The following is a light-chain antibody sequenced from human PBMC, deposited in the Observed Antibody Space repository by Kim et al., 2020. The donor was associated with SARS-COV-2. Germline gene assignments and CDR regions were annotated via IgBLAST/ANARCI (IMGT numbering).Light chain of an antibody. J-gene: IGLJ2*01. V-gene: IGLV2-14*01. CDR3: SSYTRSNTVL. CDR2: DVS. Sequence: QSALTQPASVSGSPGQSITISCTGTSGDVGAYNYVFWYQQYPGEAPKVMIYDVSKRPSGVSYRFSGSKSGNTASLTISGLQAEDEAHYYCSSYTRSNTVLFGGGTKLTVL. CDR1: SGDVGAYNY.